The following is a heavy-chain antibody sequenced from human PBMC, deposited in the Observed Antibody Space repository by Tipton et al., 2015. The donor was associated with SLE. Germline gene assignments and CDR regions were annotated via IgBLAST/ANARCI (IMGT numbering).Heavy chain of an antibody. J-gene: IGHJ3*02. D-gene: IGHD1-7*01. Sequence: TLSLTCTVSGGSISTYYWSWIRQPPGKELEWIGYIYYSGNTNYNPSLKSRVTISVDTSKNQFSLKLSSVTAADTAVYYCARIPGSTRAFDIWGQGTMVTVSS. CDR3: ARIPGSTRAFDI. CDR2: IYYSGNT. CDR1: GGSISTYY. V-gene: IGHV4-59*01.